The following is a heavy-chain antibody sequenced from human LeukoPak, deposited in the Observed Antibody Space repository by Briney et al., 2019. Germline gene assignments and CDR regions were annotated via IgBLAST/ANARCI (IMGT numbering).Heavy chain of an antibody. Sequence: GGSLRLSCVASVFPFSSYWMTWVRQAPGKGLEWVANIKQDGSKKSYVDSVKGRFTISRDNAKNSLYLQMNSLRAEDTAIYYCTRVGYIDEGIDYWGQGTLVTVSS. CDR1: VFPFSSYW. CDR2: IKQDGSKK. CDR3: TRVGYIDEGIDY. J-gene: IGHJ4*02. D-gene: IGHD5-24*01. V-gene: IGHV3-7*04.